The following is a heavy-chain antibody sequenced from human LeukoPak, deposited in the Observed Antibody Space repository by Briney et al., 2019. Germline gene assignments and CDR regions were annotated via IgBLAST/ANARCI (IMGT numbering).Heavy chain of an antibody. CDR1: GYTFTSYG. D-gene: IGHD4-11*01. CDR3: ARGGSEIQYLYYFDY. J-gene: IGHJ4*02. CDR2: ISAYNGNT. Sequence: ASVKVSCKASGYTFTSYGISWVRQAPGQGLEWMGWISAYNGNTNYAQKLQGRVTMTTDTSTSTAYMELRSLRSDDTAVYYCARGGSEIQYLYYFDYWGQGTLVTVSS. V-gene: IGHV1-18*01.